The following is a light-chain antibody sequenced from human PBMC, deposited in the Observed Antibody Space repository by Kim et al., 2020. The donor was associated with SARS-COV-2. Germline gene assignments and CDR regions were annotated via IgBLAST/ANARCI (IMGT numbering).Light chain of an antibody. V-gene: IGKV3-15*01. J-gene: IGKJ5*01. CDR1: QSVSTN. CDR3: QLYTNWIT. Sequence: SVPPGERATLSCRASQSVSTNLAWYQQKPGQAPSLLIYDASNRATGIPARFSGSGSGTEFTLTISSLQSEDFAVYYCQLYTNWITFGQGTRLEIK. CDR2: DAS.